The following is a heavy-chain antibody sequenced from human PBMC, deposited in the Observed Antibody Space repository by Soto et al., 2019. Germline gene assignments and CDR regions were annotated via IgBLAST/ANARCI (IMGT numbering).Heavy chain of an antibody. D-gene: IGHD6-19*01. CDR1: GGSISSYY. J-gene: IGHJ4*02. V-gene: IGHV4-59*01. Sequence: QVQLQESGPGLVKPSETLSLTCTVSGGSISSYYWSWIRQPPEKGLEWIGYIYYSGSTNYNPSLRXRXXISVDTSSNQFSLTLSSVTAADTAVYYCARDRISVTEGFDYWGQGTLVTVSS. CDR2: IYYSGST. CDR3: ARDRISVTEGFDY.